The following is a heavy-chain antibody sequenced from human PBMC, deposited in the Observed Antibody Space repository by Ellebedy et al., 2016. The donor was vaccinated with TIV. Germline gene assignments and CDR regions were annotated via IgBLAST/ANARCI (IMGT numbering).Heavy chain of an antibody. CDR1: GGTFSSYA. D-gene: IGHD1-26*01. Sequence: ASVKVSXXASGGTFSSYAINWVRQATGQGLEWMGWMNPNSGNTGYAQKFQGRITMTRNTSISTTYMELSSLRSEDTAVYYCARGKLGASTIRGSPGYWGQGTLVTVSS. CDR3: ARGKLGASTIRGSPGY. J-gene: IGHJ4*02. V-gene: IGHV1-8*02. CDR2: MNPNSGNT.